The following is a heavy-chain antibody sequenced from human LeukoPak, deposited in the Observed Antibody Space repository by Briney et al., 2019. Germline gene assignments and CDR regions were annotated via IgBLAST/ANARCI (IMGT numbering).Heavy chain of an antibody. D-gene: IGHD6-6*01. Sequence: PGGSLRLSCAASGFTFSSYGIHWVSQAPGKGLEWGAVIWYDGSNKYYADSVKGRFTISRDNSKNTLYLQMNSLRAEDTAVYYCARACRMSSSSSDYWGQGTLVTVSS. CDR2: IWYDGSNK. CDR1: GFTFSSYG. CDR3: ARACRMSSSSSDY. J-gene: IGHJ4*02. V-gene: IGHV3-33*01.